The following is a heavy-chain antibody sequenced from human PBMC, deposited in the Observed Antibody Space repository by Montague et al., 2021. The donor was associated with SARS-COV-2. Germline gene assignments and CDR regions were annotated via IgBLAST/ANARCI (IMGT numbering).Heavy chain of an antibody. J-gene: IGHJ6*02. CDR2: TYYRSKWYC. Sequence: CAISGDSVSSNSGAWNWLRQSPSRGLEWLGRTYYRSKWYCNYGVSVESRITVNADTSKNQVFLQLNSVTPEDTAVYFCARGLPAGPNFGMDVWGQGTTVTV. V-gene: IGHV6-1*01. D-gene: IGHD2-2*01. CDR1: GDSVSSNSGA. CDR3: ARGLPAGPNFGMDV.